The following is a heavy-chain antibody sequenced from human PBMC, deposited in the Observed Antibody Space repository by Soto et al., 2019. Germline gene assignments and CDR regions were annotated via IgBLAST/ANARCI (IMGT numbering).Heavy chain of an antibody. CDR2: ISPDGSDK. CDR3: VRDGESLLLYDS. V-gene: IGHV3-74*01. D-gene: IGHD3-10*01. Sequence: EVYLVESGGGLVQPGGSLRLSCSASGFTLSGFWMNWVRQAPGKGLMWVSHISPDGSDKAYADFGKGRFSISRDDSKDTVYLQLNSLRAEDTAIYYCVRDGESLLLYDSWGQGTLVTVSS. CDR1: GFTLSGFW. J-gene: IGHJ4*02.